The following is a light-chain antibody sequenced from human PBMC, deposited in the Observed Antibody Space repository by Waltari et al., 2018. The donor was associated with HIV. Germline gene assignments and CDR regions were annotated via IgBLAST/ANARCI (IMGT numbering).Light chain of an antibody. J-gene: IGLJ2*01. V-gene: IGLV3-1*01. CDR1: KLGDQH. CDR3: QAWDSSTVV. CDR2: QDS. Sequence: SYELTQPPSVSVSPGQTASITCAGAKLGDQHACWYQQKPGQTPVLVIYQDSKRPPGIPERFSGSNSGNTATLTISGTQAMDEADYYCQAWDSSTVVFGGGTKLTVL.